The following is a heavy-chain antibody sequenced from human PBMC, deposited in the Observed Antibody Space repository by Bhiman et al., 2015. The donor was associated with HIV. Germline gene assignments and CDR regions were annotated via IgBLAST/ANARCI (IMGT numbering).Heavy chain of an antibody. J-gene: IGHJ3*02. CDR3: ARDFDSSSWYNDAFDI. D-gene: IGHD6-13*01. CDR1: GFTFSSYA. CDR2: ISGSGGRT. V-gene: IGHV3-23*04. Sequence: VQLVESGGGVVQPGGSLRLSCAASGFTFSSYAMSWVRQAPGKGLEWVSAISGSGGRTYYADSVKGRFTISRDNSKNTLYLQMNSLRAEDTAVYYCARDFDSSSWYNDAFDIWGQGTMVTVSS.